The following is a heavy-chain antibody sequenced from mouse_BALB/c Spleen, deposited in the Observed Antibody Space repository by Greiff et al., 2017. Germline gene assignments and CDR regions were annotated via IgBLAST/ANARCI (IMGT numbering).Heavy chain of an antibody. CDR1: GYSITSYYA. V-gene: IGHV3-2*02. J-gene: IGHJ3*01. CDR2: ISYSGST. Sequence: EVQLQQSGPGLVKPSQSLSLSCTVSGYSITSYYAWNWIRQFPGNKLEWMGFISYSGSTSYNPSLKSRISITRDKSKNQFFLQLNSVTTEDTATYYCARSRDYDGLAYWGQGTLVTVSA. D-gene: IGHD2-4*01. CDR3: ARSRDYDGLAY.